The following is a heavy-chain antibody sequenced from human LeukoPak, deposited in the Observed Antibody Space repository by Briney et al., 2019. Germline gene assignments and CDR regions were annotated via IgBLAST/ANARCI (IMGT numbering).Heavy chain of an antibody. CDR2: IYSNGNT. J-gene: IGHJ2*01. V-gene: IGHV4-59*01. CDR3: ASGTFDGPLYGTYWYFHV. Sequence: PSETLSLTCAVSGASINNNYWTWVRQPPGKGLEWIGYIYSNGNTNYKPSLKGRVTMSIETSKNQFSLQLPSVTAADTAVYYCASGTFDGPLYGTYWYFHVWGRGTLVTVSS. CDR1: GASINNNY. D-gene: IGHD1-14*01.